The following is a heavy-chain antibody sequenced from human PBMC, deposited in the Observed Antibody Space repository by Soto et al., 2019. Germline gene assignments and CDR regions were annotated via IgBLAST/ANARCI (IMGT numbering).Heavy chain of an antibody. J-gene: IGHJ6*04. CDR3: AKDILNSDGFLEWNSYWGMDX. CDR2: ISCSGGST. D-gene: IGHD3-3*01. V-gene: IGHV3-23*01. Sequence: WGSLRLSFAASGFTFSSYAMSWVRQAPGKGLEWVSSISCSGGSTYYAYSVKVRFTISIENSKNKLYLKMKSLRAEDTAVYYCAKDILNSDGFLEWNSYWGMDXWGKATTVPVSX. CDR1: GFTFSSYA.